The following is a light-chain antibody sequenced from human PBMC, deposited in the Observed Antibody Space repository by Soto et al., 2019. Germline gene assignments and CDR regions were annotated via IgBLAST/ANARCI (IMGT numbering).Light chain of an antibody. CDR1: QSISSY. J-gene: IGKJ4*01. Sequence: DIQMTPSPSSLSASVGDRVTITCRASQSISSYLNWYQQKPGKAPKLLIYAASSLQSGAPSRFSGRGSRTDFTLPISSLQPEDFATYYCQQSYSTPLTFGGGTKVEIK. V-gene: IGKV1-39*01. CDR2: AAS. CDR3: QQSYSTPLT.